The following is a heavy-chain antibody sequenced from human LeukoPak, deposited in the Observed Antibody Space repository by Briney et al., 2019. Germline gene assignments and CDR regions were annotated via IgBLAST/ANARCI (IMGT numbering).Heavy chain of an antibody. Sequence: PSETLSLTCTVSGGSISSGSYYWSWIRQPAGKGLEWIGYIYYSGSTYYNPSLKSRVTISVDTSKNQFSLKLSSVTAADTAVYYCARAYSSGWSDYWGQGTLVTVSS. D-gene: IGHD6-19*01. CDR3: ARAYSSGWSDY. CDR1: GGSISSGSYY. J-gene: IGHJ4*02. CDR2: IYYSGST. V-gene: IGHV4-61*10.